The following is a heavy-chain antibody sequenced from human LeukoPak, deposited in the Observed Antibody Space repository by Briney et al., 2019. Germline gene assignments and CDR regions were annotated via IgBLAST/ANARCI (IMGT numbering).Heavy chain of an antibody. CDR3: ARDFALWFGEAYYGMDV. CDR1: GYTFTSYG. D-gene: IGHD3-10*01. J-gene: IGHJ6*02. Sequence: GASVKVSCKASGYTFTSYGISWVRQAPGQGLEWTGWISAYNGNTNYAQKLQGRVTMTTDTSTSTAYMELRSLRSDDTAVYYCARDFALWFGEAYYGMDVWGRGTTVTVSS. V-gene: IGHV1-18*01. CDR2: ISAYNGNT.